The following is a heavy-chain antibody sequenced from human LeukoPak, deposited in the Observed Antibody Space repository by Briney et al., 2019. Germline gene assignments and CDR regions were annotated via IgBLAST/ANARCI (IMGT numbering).Heavy chain of an antibody. CDR3: VRRAAVRGMDF. Sequence: GGSLRLSCSASGFIFDTHTLTWVRQAPGKGLEWVASISGSGDSTNYGDSVKGRFTISRDNFKRTVHLEMSNLRADDTAMYYCVRRAAVRGMDFWGLGTTVIVSS. D-gene: IGHD1-14*01. V-gene: IGHV3-23*01. CDR1: GFIFDTHT. J-gene: IGHJ6*02. CDR2: ISGSGDST.